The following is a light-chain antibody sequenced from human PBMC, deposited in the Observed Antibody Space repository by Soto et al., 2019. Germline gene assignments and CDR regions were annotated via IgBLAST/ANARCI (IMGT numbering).Light chain of an antibody. CDR3: GSWDSSLSAYV. V-gene: IGLV1-51*01. CDR1: SSNIGGNS. CDR2: DDN. J-gene: IGLJ1*01. Sequence: QSVLTQPPSVSASPGRNVTISCSGISSNIGGNSVSWYQQLPGTAPKLLIYDDNKRPSGIPDRFSGSKSGTSATLGITGFQTGDEADYYCGSWDSSLSAYVFGTGTKVTVL.